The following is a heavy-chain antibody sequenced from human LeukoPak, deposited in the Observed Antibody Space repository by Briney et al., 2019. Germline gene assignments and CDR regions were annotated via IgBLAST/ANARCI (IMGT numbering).Heavy chain of an antibody. Sequence: GGSLPLSCAASVFTFHHYAMHEVRPAPGRGLAGVSVISWNSGSIDYADSVKGRFTISRDNAKNSLYLQMNSLRAEDTALYYCAKDWGNLRLGELSWDFDYWGQGTLVTVSS. CDR3: AKDWGNLRLGELSWDFDY. J-gene: IGHJ4*02. D-gene: IGHD3-16*02. CDR2: ISWNSGSI. V-gene: IGHV3-9*01. CDR1: VFTFHHYA.